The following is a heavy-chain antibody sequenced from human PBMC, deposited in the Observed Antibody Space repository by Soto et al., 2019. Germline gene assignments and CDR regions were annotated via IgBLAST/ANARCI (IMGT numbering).Heavy chain of an antibody. CDR1: GGTFSTYT. J-gene: IGHJ3*01. Sequence: QVHLEQSGAEVKKPGSSVKVSCKAAGGTFSTYTLIWVRQAPGQGLAWIGRIIPMLTVTNSAQKFQGRVTLTAHKSTSTAFMELTSLTSDDTAVYYCSIGSWSAETFDVWGQGTMVTVSS. CDR2: IIPMLTVT. V-gene: IGHV1-69*02. CDR3: SIGSWSAETFDV. D-gene: IGHD2-2*01.